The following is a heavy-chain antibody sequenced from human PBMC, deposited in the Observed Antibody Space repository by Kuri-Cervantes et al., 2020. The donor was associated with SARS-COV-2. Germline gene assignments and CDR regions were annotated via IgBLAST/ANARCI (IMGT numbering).Heavy chain of an antibody. Sequence: GESLKISCAASGFTFSSYWMSWVRQAPGKGLEWVANIKQDGSEKYYVDSVKGRFTISRDNAKNSLYLQMNSLRAEDTAVYYYARVPRSSSQTYWGQGTLVTVSS. V-gene: IGHV3-7*01. CDR3: ARVPRSSSQTY. J-gene: IGHJ4*02. D-gene: IGHD6-6*01. CDR1: GFTFSSYW. CDR2: IKQDGSEK.